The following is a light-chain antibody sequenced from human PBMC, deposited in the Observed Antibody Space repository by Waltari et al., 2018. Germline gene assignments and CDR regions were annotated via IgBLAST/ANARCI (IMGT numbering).Light chain of an antibody. CDR3: GTWDDNVWV. CDR2: DNN. Sequence: QSVLTQPPSVSAAPGQKVTIPCSGSSSNIGKNYVSWYQQLPGTAPKVLIYDNNKRPSGIPDRFSGSKSGTSATLGITGLQTGDEADYYCGTWDDNVWVFGGGTKLTVL. J-gene: IGLJ3*02. V-gene: IGLV1-51*01. CDR1: SSNIGKNY.